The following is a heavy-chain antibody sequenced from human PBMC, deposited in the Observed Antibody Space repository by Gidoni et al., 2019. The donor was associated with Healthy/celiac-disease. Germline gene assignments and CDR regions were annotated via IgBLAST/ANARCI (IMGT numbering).Heavy chain of an antibody. Sequence: QVQLQESGPGLVKPSATLSLPCTVSGCSISSYYWSWIRQPPGKGLEWIGYIYYSGSTNYNPSLKSRVTISVDTSKNQFSLKLSSVTAADTAVYYCARVGPNYYFDYWGQGTLVTVSS. D-gene: IGHD7-27*01. CDR3: ARVGPNYYFDY. V-gene: IGHV4-59*01. J-gene: IGHJ4*02. CDR2: IYYSGST. CDR1: GCSISSYY.